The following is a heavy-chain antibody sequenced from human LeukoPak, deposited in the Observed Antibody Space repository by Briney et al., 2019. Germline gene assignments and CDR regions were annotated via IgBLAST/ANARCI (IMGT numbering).Heavy chain of an antibody. CDR2: INHSGST. Sequence: PSETLSLTCTVSSGSINTYYWSWIRQPPGKGLEWIGEINHSGSTNYNPSLKSRVTISVDTSKNQFSLKLSSVTAADTAVYYCARSPSGYRFDYWGQGILVTVSS. CDR3: ARSPSGYRFDY. V-gene: IGHV4-34*01. J-gene: IGHJ4*02. D-gene: IGHD3-22*01. CDR1: SGSINTYY.